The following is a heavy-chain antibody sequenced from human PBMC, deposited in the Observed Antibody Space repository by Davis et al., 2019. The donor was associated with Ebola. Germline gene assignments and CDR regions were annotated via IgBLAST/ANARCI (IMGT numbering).Heavy chain of an antibody. CDR3: AREMATTNDAFDI. CDR2: ISSDGSST. D-gene: IGHD5-24*01. V-gene: IGHV3-74*01. Sequence: GESLKISCAASGFTFSSYWMHWVRQALGKGLVWVSRISSDGSSTSYADSVKGRFTISRDNAKNTLYLQKNSLRVEDTAVYYCAREMATTNDAFDIWGQGTMVSVSS. J-gene: IGHJ3*02. CDR1: GFTFSSYW.